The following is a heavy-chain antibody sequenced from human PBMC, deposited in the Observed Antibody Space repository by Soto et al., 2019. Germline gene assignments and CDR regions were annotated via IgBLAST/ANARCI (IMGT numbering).Heavy chain of an antibody. Sequence: EVQLLESGGELVQPGVSRRLSCAASGFTFNNYAMSWVRQAPGKGLEWVAAISSSGYSTYYADSVKGRFTISRDNSKNTVYLKMNNLRAEDTAVYYCAKGSVVVAAKFDSWGQGTLVTVSS. CDR2: ISSSGYST. J-gene: IGHJ4*02. D-gene: IGHD2-21*02. CDR3: AKGSVVVAAKFDS. CDR1: GFTFNNYA. V-gene: IGHV3-23*01.